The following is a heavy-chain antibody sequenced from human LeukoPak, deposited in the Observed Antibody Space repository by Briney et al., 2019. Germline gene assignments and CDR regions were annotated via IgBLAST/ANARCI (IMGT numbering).Heavy chain of an antibody. CDR1: GYTFTGYY. CDR2: INLNSDGT. D-gene: IGHD1-26*01. CDR3: ARDPSGSYSGGGWFDP. V-gene: IGHV1-2*02. Sequence: ASVKVSCKTSGYTFTGYYMHWVRQAPGQGLEWMGWINLNSDGTNYAQKFQGRVTMTRDRSITTAYMEVSRLRSDDTAVYYCARDPSGSYSGGGWFDPWGQGTLVTVSS. J-gene: IGHJ5*02.